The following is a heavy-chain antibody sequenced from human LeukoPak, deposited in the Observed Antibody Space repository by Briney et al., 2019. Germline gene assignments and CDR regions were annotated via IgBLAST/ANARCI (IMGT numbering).Heavy chain of an antibody. CDR3: ARGGAGTLEAVD. D-gene: IGHD6-19*01. CDR2: MNPNSGDT. J-gene: IGHJ4*02. V-gene: IGHV1-8*01. CDR1: GYTFTSSD. Sequence: ASVKVSCKASGYTFTSSDINWVRQATGQGLEWMGWMNPNSGDTDYAQKFQGRVTMTRNTSISTAYMELSSLRSEDTGVYYCARGGAGTLEAVDWGQGTLVTVS.